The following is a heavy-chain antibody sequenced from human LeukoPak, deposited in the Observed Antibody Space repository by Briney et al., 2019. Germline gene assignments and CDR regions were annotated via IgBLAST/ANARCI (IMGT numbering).Heavy chain of an antibody. D-gene: IGHD2-2*01. CDR2: ISSSSSTI. CDR1: GFTFSSYS. Sequence: GGSLRLSCAASGFTFSSYSMNWVRQAPGKGLEWVSYISSSSSTIYYADSVKGRFTISRDNAKNSLYLQMNSLRAEDTAIYYCAKRSSPYSGYFDYWGQGNLVTVSS. J-gene: IGHJ4*02. CDR3: AKRSSPYSGYFDY. V-gene: IGHV3-48*01.